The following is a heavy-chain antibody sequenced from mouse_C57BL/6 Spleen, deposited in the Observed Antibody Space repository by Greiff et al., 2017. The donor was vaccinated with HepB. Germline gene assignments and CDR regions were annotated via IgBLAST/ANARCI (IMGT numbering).Heavy chain of an antibody. CDR3: TRSRVGYYAMDY. CDR2: IDPETGGT. V-gene: IGHV1-15*01. CDR1: GYTFTDYE. Sequence: QVQLQQSGAELVRPGASVTLSCKASGYTFTDYEMHWVKQTPVHGLEWIGAIDPETGGTAYNQKFKGKAILTAAKSSSTAYMELRSLTSEDSAVYYCTRSRVGYYAMDYWGQGTSVTVSS. J-gene: IGHJ4*01.